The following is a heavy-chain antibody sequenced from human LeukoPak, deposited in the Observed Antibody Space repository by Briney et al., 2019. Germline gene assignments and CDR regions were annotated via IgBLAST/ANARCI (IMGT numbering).Heavy chain of an antibody. J-gene: IGHJ4*02. Sequence: GGSLRLSCAASGXTXXSYWXXXXXXAXXXGLVWVSRINXXGTXTNYADPVKGRITISRDTAKNSLYLQMNSLRAEDTAVYYCVAARADFDYWGQGTLVTVSS. CDR1: GXTXXSYW. V-gene: IGHV3-74*01. D-gene: IGHD2-15*01. CDR3: VAARADFDY. CDR2: INXXGTXT.